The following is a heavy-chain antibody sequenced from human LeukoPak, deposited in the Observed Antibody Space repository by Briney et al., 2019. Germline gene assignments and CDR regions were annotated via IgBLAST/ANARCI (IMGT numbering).Heavy chain of an antibody. CDR2: ISSNSDNT. CDR3: ARFPYGDYPPTGGYFDY. Sequence: GASVNVSCKATGYTFTSYGISWVRQAPGQGLEWMGWISSNSDNTNYAQKLQGRVTMTTDTSTSTAYMELRSLRSDDTAVYYCARFPYGDYPPTGGYFDYWGQGTLVTVSS. J-gene: IGHJ4*02. CDR1: GYTFTSYG. D-gene: IGHD4-17*01. V-gene: IGHV1-18*01.